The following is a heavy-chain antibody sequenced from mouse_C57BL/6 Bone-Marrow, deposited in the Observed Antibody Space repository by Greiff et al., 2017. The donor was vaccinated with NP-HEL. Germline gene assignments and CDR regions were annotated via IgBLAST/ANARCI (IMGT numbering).Heavy chain of an antibody. CDR1: GYTFTDYE. CDR2: IDPETGGT. CDR3: TTDYSIFAWFAY. Sequence: QVQLQLSGAELVRPGASVTLSCKASGYTFTDYEMHWVKQTPVHGLEWIGAIDPETGGTAYNQKFKGKAILTADKSSSTAYMELRSLTSEDSAVYYCTTDYSIFAWFAYWGQGTLVTVSA. J-gene: IGHJ3*01. V-gene: IGHV1-15*01. D-gene: IGHD2-5*01.